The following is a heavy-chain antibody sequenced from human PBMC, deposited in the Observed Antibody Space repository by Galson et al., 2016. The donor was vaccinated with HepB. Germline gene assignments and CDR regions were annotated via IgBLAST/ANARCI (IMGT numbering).Heavy chain of an antibody. CDR1: GFTFSSYD. CDR3: ARGPVNSIFGVGIYYGMDV. J-gene: IGHJ6*02. D-gene: IGHD3-3*01. V-gene: IGHV3-30*04. CDR2: ITFDGNEK. Sequence: SLRLSCAGSGFTFSSYDMHWARQAPGKGLEWVAVITFDGNEKYYADSVKGRLTISGDTSQNILYPQMNSLRGEDTAVYYCARGPVNSIFGVGIYYGMDVWGQGTTVTVSS.